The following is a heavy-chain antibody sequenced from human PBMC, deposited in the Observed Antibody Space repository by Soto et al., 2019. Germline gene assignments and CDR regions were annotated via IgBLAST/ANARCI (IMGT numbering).Heavy chain of an antibody. CDR2: VNPNNGDT. CDR1: GYTFSNYD. D-gene: IGHD3-10*01. V-gene: IGHV1-8*01. Sequence: QVQLVQSGAELKKPGASVKVSCKASGYTFSNYDMNWVRQATGQGPEWIGWVNPNNGDTGYAQKFQGRVTPTTDISTTTAYMELTSLRSEATAIYYCAKVSRKGSAIDFDYWGQGTLITVSS. J-gene: IGHJ4*02. CDR3: AKVSRKGSAIDFDY.